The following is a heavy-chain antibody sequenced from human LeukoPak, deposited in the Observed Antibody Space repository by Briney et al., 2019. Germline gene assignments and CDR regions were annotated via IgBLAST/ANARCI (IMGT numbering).Heavy chain of an antibody. D-gene: IGHD1-14*01. J-gene: IGHJ6*03. CDR3: AREPGYYDMDV. CDR1: GFTFSRYS. Sequence: GGSLRLSCEASGFTFSRYSMNWVRQAPGKGLEWVSYITSSSNTIYYADSVKGRFTISRDNAKNSLYLKMNSLRADDTAVYYCAREPGYYDMDVWGKGTTVTVSS. CDR2: ITSSSNTI. V-gene: IGHV3-48*01.